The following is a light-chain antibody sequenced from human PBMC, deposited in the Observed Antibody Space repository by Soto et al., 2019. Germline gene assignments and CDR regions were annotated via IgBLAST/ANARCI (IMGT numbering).Light chain of an antibody. Sequence: EIVLTQSPATLSLSPGERATLSCRASQSVSSYLAWYQQKPGQAPRLLIYDASKRATGIPARFSGSGSGTDFTPTISSLEPEDFVVYYCQQRSNWPTTFGQGTRLEIK. CDR2: DAS. CDR1: QSVSSY. CDR3: QQRSNWPTT. V-gene: IGKV3-11*01. J-gene: IGKJ5*01.